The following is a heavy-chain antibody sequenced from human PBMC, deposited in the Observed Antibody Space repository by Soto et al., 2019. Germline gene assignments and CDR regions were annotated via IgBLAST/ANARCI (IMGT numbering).Heavy chain of an antibody. J-gene: IGHJ4*02. Sequence: PSETLSLTCGVSGDTISTGGYSWAWIRQPPGKALEWIGHTYHSGNPYYNPSLKSRVTISVDTSKNQFSLKLSSVTAADTAVYYCARRGSSSWYGYWGQGTLVTVSS. D-gene: IGHD6-13*01. V-gene: IGHV4-30-2*03. CDR2: TYHSGNP. CDR3: ARRGSSSWYGY. CDR1: GDTISTGGYS.